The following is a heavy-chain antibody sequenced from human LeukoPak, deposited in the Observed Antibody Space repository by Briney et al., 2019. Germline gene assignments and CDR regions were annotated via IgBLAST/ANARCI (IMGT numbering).Heavy chain of an antibody. J-gene: IGHJ4*02. CDR2: ITGSGGNT. CDR1: GFTFSSYA. D-gene: IGHD6-13*01. V-gene: IGHV3-23*01. Sequence: GGSLRLSCAASGFTFSSYAMSWVRQAPGKGLEWVSGITGSGGNTYYADSVKGRFTISRDNSKSTLYLQMSSLRAEDTAIYYCAKDTSTRWYSSTPLPGDYWGQGTLVTVSS. CDR3: AKDTSTRWYSSTPLPGDY.